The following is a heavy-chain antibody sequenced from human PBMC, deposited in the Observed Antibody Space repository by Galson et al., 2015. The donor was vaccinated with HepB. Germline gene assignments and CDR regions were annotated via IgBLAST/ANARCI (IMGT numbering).Heavy chain of an antibody. CDR2: IWYDGSNK. V-gene: IGHV3-33*01. CDR3: ARDHDSSSWYAIDYYSGMDV. Sequence: SLRLSCAASGFTFSSYGMHWVRQAPGKGLEWVAVIWYDGSNKYYADSVKGRFTISRDNSKNTLYLQMNSLRAEDTAVYYCARDHDSSSWYAIDYYSGMDVWGQGTPVTVSS. CDR1: GFTFSSYG. J-gene: IGHJ6*02. D-gene: IGHD6-13*01.